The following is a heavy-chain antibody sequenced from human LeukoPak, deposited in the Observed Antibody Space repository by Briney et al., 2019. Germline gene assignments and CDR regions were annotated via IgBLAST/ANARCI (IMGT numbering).Heavy chain of an antibody. J-gene: IGHJ4*02. D-gene: IGHD6-19*01. CDR1: GFTFSNYA. V-gene: IGHV3-23*01. Sequence: GGSLRLPCAASGFTFSNYAMSWVRQAPGKGLEWVSGVSAGGDKTDYAESVKGRFTISRDNSKNTVYMQMTSVTAEDTARYYCAKKRTPVAGTNYFDYWGLGTLVTVSS. CDR3: AKKRTPVAGTNYFDY. CDR2: VSAGGDKT.